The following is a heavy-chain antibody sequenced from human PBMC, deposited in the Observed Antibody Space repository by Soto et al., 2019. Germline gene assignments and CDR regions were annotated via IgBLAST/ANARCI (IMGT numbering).Heavy chain of an antibody. CDR3: ARGGSSWSAEYYQH. CDR1: GYTFTNYG. Sequence: QVQLVQSGAEVKKPGASVKVSCKASGYTFTNYGISWVRQAPGQGPEWMGWISGYNGNTNYAQTLQGRVTMTTDTSTSTAYMELRSMRSDDTAVYYCARGGSSWSAEYYQHWGQGTLVIVSS. D-gene: IGHD6-13*01. V-gene: IGHV1-18*01. CDR2: ISGYNGNT. J-gene: IGHJ1*01.